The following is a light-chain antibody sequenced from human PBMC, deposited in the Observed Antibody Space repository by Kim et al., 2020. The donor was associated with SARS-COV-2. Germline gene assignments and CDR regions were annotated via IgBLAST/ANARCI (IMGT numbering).Light chain of an antibody. J-gene: IGKJ2*01. V-gene: IGKV4-1*01. CDR1: QSVLYSSNNKNY. CDR2: WAS. CDR3: QQYYSTPH. Sequence: DIVMTQSPDYLAVSLGERATINCKSSQSVLYSSNNKNYLAWYQQKPGQPPKLLIYWASTRESGVPDRFSGSGSGTDFTLTISSLQAEDVAVYYCQQYYSTPHFGQGTKLEI.